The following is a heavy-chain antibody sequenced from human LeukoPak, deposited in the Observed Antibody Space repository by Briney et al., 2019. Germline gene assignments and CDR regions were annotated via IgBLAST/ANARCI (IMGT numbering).Heavy chain of an antibody. Sequence: GGSLRLSCAASGFTFSDYYMSWIRQAPGKGLEWVSYISSSGSTIYYADSVKGRFTISRDNAKNSLYLQMNSLRAEDTAVYYCARAPPRGYSYGYGLDYWGQGTLVTASS. CDR1: GFTFSDYY. V-gene: IGHV3-11*01. CDR3: ARAPPRGYSYGYGLDY. D-gene: IGHD5-18*01. CDR2: ISSSGSTI. J-gene: IGHJ4*02.